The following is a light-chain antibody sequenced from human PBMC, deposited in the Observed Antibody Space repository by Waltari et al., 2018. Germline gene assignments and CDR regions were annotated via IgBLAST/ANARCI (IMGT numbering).Light chain of an antibody. Sequence: QSVLTPPPSVFWAPGQPVTISSTRSSSILVGYFVQGYQQLPGPAPKLLIYEHNKRPSGISDRFSGSQSGTSASLTITGLQSEDEADYYCQSYDSGLSTWVFGGGTRLTVL. CDR2: EHN. CDR3: QSYDSGLSTWV. J-gene: IGLJ3*02. CDR1: SSILVGYF. V-gene: IGLV1-40*01.